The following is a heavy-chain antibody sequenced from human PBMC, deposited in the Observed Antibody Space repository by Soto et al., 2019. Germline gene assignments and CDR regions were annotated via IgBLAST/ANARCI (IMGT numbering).Heavy chain of an antibody. J-gene: IGHJ3*02. Sequence: SETLSLTCTVSGGSISSYYWSWIRQPPGKGLEWIGYIYYSGSTNYNPSLKSRVTISVDTSKNQFSLKLSSVTAADTAVYYCARTHKYSSSWYAFDIWGQGTMVTVSS. CDR1: GGSISSYY. CDR2: IYYSGST. D-gene: IGHD6-13*01. V-gene: IGHV4-59*08. CDR3: ARTHKYSSSWYAFDI.